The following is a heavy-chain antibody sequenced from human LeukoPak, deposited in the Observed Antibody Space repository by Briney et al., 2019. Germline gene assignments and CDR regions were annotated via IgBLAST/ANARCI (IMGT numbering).Heavy chain of an antibody. CDR2: IIPIFGTA. Sequence: ASVTVSCKASGGTFSSYAISWVRQAPGQGLEWMGGIIPIFGTANYAQKFQGRVTITADESTSTAYMELSSLRPEDTAVYYCARVRNDYGDSHYYFDYWGQGTLVTVSS. J-gene: IGHJ4*02. CDR3: ARVRNDYGDSHYYFDY. CDR1: GGTFSSYA. D-gene: IGHD4-17*01. V-gene: IGHV1-69*13.